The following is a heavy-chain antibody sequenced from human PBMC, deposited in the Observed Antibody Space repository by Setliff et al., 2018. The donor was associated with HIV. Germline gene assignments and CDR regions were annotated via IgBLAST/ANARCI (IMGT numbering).Heavy chain of an antibody. CDR1: GYSFTRYY. D-gene: IGHD1-26*01. V-gene: IGHV1-69*10. J-gene: IGHJ3*02. Sequence: GASVKVSCKASGYSFTRYYMHWVRQAPGQGLEWMGGIIPILGIANYAQKFQGRVTITADESTSTAYMELSSLRSEDTAVYYCARVGATPIDAFDIWGQGTMVTVSS. CDR3: ARVGATPIDAFDI. CDR2: IIPILGIA.